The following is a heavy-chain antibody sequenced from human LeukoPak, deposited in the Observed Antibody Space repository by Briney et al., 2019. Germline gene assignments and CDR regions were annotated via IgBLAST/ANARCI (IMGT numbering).Heavy chain of an antibody. CDR3: ATRSDGYSQFDF. CDR1: GYNFTSYW. J-gene: IGHJ4*02. Sequence: GESLKISCKASGYNFTSYWIGWVRQMPGKGLEWMGIIYPGDSDIRYSPSFQGQDTISADKSVSTAYLQWSSLKASDSAIYYCATRSDGYSQFDFWGQGTLVTVSS. V-gene: IGHV5-51*01. D-gene: IGHD5-24*01. CDR2: IYPGDSDI.